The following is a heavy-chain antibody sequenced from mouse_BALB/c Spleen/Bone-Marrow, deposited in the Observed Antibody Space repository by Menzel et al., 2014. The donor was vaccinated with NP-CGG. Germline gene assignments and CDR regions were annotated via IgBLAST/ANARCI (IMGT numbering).Heavy chain of an antibody. CDR2: ISYSGTT. CDR1: GYSITSDYA. D-gene: IGHD1-2*01. CDR3: ARDYGYSWFAY. V-gene: IGHV3-2*02. Sequence: EVQVVESGPGLVKPSQSLSLTCSVSGYSITSDYAWNWIRQFPGNKLEWMGYISYSGTTSYDPSLKSRISITRDTSKNQFFLQLNSVTTEDTATYFCARDYGYSWFAYWGQGTLVTVSA. J-gene: IGHJ3*01.